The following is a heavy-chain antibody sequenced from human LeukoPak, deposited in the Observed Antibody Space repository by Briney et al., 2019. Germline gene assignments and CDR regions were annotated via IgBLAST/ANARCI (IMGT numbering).Heavy chain of an antibody. V-gene: IGHV3-48*02. CDR2: LRSRDSLI. Sequence: QSGRSLRLSCAASGFTFSSYAMHWVRQAPGKGLEWVSYLRSRDSLIWYADSVKGRFTISSDIAKNSLFLQMNSLTDEDTAVYFCARDDVFAFDVWGRGTMVTVSS. CDR1: GFTFSSYA. J-gene: IGHJ3*01. CDR3: ARDDVFAFDV.